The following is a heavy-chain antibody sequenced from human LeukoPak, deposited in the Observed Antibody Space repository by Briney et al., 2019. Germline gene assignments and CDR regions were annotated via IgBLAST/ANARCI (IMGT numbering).Heavy chain of an antibody. J-gene: IGHJ4*02. CDR2: INPNSGGT. CDR3: ARVPQYRSGWADFDY. D-gene: IGHD6-19*01. Sequence: ASVKVSCKASGYTFTCYYMHWVRQAPGQGLEWMGWINPNSGGTNYAQKFQGRVTMTRDTSISTAYMDLSRLRSDDTAVYYCARVPQYRSGWADFDYWGQGTLVTVSS. V-gene: IGHV1-2*02. CDR1: GYTFTCYY.